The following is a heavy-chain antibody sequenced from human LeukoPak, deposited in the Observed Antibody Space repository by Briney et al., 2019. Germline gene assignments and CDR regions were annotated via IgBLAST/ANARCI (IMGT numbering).Heavy chain of an antibody. CDR1: GFTVSSNY. CDR3: ARDGYDSSGYYPTSGMDV. D-gene: IGHD3-22*01. V-gene: IGHV3-48*01. CDR2: ISSSSSTI. Sequence: GGSLRLSCAASGFTVSSNYMSWVRQAPGKGLEWVSYISSSSSTIYYADSVKGRFTISRDNAKNSLYLQMNSLRAEDTAVYYCARDGYDSSGYYPTSGMDVWGQGTTVTVSS. J-gene: IGHJ6*02.